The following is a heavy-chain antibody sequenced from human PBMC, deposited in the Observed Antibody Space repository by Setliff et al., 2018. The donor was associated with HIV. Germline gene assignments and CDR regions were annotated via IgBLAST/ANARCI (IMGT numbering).Heavy chain of an antibody. CDR3: AREHSGGSAWFGVYYFDY. J-gene: IGHJ4*02. CDR2: IKHTGVT. D-gene: IGHD3-10*01. V-gene: IGHV4-39*07. Sequence: NPSETLSLTCTVSGGSISSTNYFWGWIRQPPGKGLEWIGEIKHTGVTNYNPSLKSRVTISVDTSKNQFSLKLTSVTVADTAMYYCAREHSGGSAWFGVYYFDYWGRGTPVTVSS. CDR1: GGSISSTNYF.